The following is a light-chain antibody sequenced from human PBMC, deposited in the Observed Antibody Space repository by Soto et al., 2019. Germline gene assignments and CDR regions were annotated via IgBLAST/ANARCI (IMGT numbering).Light chain of an antibody. CDR2: GAS. Sequence: EIVMTQSPATLSVSPGERATLSCRASQSVSSNLAWYHQKPGQAPRLLIYGASTRATGIPARFSGSGSGTEFTLTISSLQSGDFAVYYCQQYNDWPLTFGGGTKVDIK. V-gene: IGKV3-15*01. CDR3: QQYNDWPLT. CDR1: QSVSSN. J-gene: IGKJ4*01.